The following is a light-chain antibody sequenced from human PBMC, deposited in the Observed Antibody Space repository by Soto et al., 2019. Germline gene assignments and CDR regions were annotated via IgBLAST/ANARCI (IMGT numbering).Light chain of an antibody. V-gene: IGKV3-15*01. CDR2: GAS. CDR3: QHYNNWPPWT. CDR1: QSVRSN. Sequence: EIVMTQSPATLSVSPGERATLSCRASQSVRSNLAWYQQKPGQAPRLLIYGASTRAAGIPARFTGSGSGTEFTLTISRLQSEYFAIYYCQHYNNWPPWTFGQGTKVDIK. J-gene: IGKJ1*01.